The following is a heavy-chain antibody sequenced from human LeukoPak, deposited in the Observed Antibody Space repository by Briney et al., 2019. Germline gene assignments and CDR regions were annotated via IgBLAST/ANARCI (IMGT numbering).Heavy chain of an antibody. CDR2: IYSGGST. J-gene: IGHJ4*02. Sequence: GGSLRLSCAASGFTVSSNYMSWVRQAPGKGLEWVSVIYSGGSTYYADSVKGRFTISRDNSKNTLYLQMNSLRAEDTAVYYCARGPVCGDYGGGFDYWGQGTLVTVSS. CDR3: ARGPVCGDYGGGFDY. V-gene: IGHV3-53*01. CDR1: GFTVSSNY. D-gene: IGHD4-23*01.